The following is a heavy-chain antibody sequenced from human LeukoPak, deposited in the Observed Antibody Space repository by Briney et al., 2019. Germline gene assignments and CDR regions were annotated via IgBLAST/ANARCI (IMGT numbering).Heavy chain of an antibody. CDR1: GFTFSSYG. CDR3: ARVLTVRWGGYDAFDI. Sequence: GGSLRLSCAASGFTFSSYGMHWVRQAPGKGLEWVAFIRYDGNNKYYADSVKGRFTISRDNSKNTLFLQMNSLRAGDTAVYYCARVLTVRWGGYDAFDIWGQGTMVTVSS. V-gene: IGHV3-30*02. J-gene: IGHJ3*02. CDR2: IRYDGNNK. D-gene: IGHD6-25*01.